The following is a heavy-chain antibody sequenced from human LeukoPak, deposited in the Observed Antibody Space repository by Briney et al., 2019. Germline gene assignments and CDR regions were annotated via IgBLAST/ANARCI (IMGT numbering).Heavy chain of an antibody. Sequence: GESPKISCEGSGYNFPRYWIGWVRQMPGKGLEWMGTINPADSDTRYSPSFQGQATISADKSITTAYLQWSILRASDTAMYYCAATASGTTSWPHWGQGTLVTVSS. V-gene: IGHV5-51*01. J-gene: IGHJ1*01. CDR1: GYNFPRYW. CDR2: INPADSDT. D-gene: IGHD2-2*01. CDR3: AATASGTTSWPH.